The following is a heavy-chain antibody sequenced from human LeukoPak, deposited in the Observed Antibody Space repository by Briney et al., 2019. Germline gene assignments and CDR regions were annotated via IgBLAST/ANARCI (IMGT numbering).Heavy chain of an antibody. CDR1: GFTFSFYG. Sequence: PGGSLRLSCAASGFTFSFYGMHWVRQAPGKGLEWVAVISYDGINQYYADSVKGRFTISRDNSKNTLYLQMNSLRAEDTAVYYCAKGADYGDYVYFQHWGQGTLVTVSS. CDR2: ISYDGINQ. CDR3: AKGADYGDYVYFQH. J-gene: IGHJ1*01. D-gene: IGHD4-17*01. V-gene: IGHV3-30*18.